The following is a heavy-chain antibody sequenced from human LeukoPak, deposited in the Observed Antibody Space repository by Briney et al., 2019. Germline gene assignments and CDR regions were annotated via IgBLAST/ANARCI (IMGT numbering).Heavy chain of an antibody. J-gene: IGHJ3*02. D-gene: IGHD6-13*01. CDR1: GFTFSSYG. Sequence: GGSLRLFCAASGFTFSSYGMHWVRQAPGRGREGVAVIWYEGSNKYYADSVKGRFIISRDNSKNTVYLQMNSMRAEDTAVYYCARDLWQQLVLSDAFDIWGQGTMVTVSS. CDR2: IWYEGSNK. V-gene: IGHV3-33*01. CDR3: ARDLWQQLVLSDAFDI.